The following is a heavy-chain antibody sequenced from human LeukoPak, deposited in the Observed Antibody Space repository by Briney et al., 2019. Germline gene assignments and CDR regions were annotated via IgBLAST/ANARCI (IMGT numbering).Heavy chain of an antibody. CDR2: IYYSGST. Sequence: TLSLTCTVSGGSISSYYWSWIRKPPGKGLEWIGYIYYSGSTNYNPSLKSRVTISVDTSKNQFSLKLSSVTAADTAVYYCARDHPYNWNYFDYWGQGTLVTVSS. CDR1: GGSISSYY. J-gene: IGHJ4*02. CDR3: ARDHPYNWNYFDY. D-gene: IGHD1-20*01. V-gene: IGHV4-59*01.